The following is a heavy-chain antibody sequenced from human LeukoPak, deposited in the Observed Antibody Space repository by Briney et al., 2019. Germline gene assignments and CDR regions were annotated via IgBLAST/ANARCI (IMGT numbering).Heavy chain of an antibody. J-gene: IGHJ4*02. CDR2: IYYSGST. V-gene: IGHV4-30-4*08. Sequence: PSETLPLTCTVSGGSISSGDYYWSWIRQPPGKGLEWNGYIYYSGSTYYNPSLKSRVTISVDTSKNQFSLKLSSVAAADTAVYYCARVYIVVVPAASQYFDYWGQGTLVTVSS. D-gene: IGHD2-2*01. CDR1: GGSISSGDYY. CDR3: ARVYIVVVPAASQYFDY.